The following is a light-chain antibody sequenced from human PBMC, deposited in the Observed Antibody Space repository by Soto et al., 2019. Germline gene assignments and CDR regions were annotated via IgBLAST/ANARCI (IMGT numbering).Light chain of an antibody. CDR1: QIVTGTN. Sequence: IGLTQSPVTLSLSPGEGATLSCRASQIVTGTNLAWYQQRAGQAPMLLIYDAVRRDTGIPDRFSGSGSGTDFTLTISRLDPEDFAVYYCHQYGSSLGTFGQGTKVEV. V-gene: IGKV3-20*01. J-gene: IGKJ2*01. CDR2: DAV. CDR3: HQYGSSLGT.